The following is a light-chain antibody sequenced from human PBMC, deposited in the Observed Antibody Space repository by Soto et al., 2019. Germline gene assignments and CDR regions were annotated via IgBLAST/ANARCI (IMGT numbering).Light chain of an antibody. Sequence: QSALTQPASVSGSPGQSITISCTGTSSDVGGYTYVSWYQQHPGKAPKLMIYEVSNRPSGVSNRFSGSKSGNTASLTISGLQAEDEADYYCSPYTSRSTRVFGGGTQLTVL. J-gene: IGLJ3*02. CDR3: SPYTSRSTRV. CDR2: EVS. V-gene: IGLV2-14*01. CDR1: SSDVGGYTY.